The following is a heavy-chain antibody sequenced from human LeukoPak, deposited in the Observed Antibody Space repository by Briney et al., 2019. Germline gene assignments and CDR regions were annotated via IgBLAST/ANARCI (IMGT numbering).Heavy chain of an antibody. D-gene: IGHD5-18*01. CDR3: ARVYSYGEYMDV. V-gene: IGHV4-59*01. J-gene: IGHJ6*03. CDR1: GGSISSYY. Sequence: SETLSLTCTVSGGSISSYYWSWIRQPPGKGLEWIGYIYYSGSTNYNPSLKSRVTISVDTSKNQFSLKLSSVTAADTAVYYCARVYSYGEYMDVWGKGTTVTVFS. CDR2: IYYSGST.